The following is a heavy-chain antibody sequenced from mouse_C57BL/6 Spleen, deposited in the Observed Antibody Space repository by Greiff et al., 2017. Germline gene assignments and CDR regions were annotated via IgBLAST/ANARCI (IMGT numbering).Heavy chain of an antibody. CDR3: ARQGYDYDPYAMDY. V-gene: IGHV5-9*01. Sequence: EVQLVESGGGLVKPGGSLKLSCAASGFTFSSYTMSWVRQTPEKRLEWVATISGGGGNTYYPDSVKGRFTISRDNAKNTLYLQMSSLRSEDTALYYCARQGYDYDPYAMDYWGQGTSVTVSS. J-gene: IGHJ4*01. D-gene: IGHD2-4*01. CDR2: ISGGGGNT. CDR1: GFTFSSYT.